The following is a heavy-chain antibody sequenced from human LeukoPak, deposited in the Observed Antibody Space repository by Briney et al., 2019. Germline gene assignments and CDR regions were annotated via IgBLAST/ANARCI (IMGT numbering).Heavy chain of an antibody. CDR3: AKEDFWSGYYYYYYGMDV. D-gene: IGHD3-3*01. J-gene: IGHJ6*02. CDR2: ISGSGGST. CDR1: GFTFSSYA. Sequence: QSGGSLRLSCVASGFTFSSYAMSWVRQAPGKGLEWVSAISGSGGSTYYADSVKGRFTISRDNSKNTLYLQMNSLRAEDTAVYYCAKEDFWSGYYYYYYGMDVWGQGTTVTVSS. V-gene: IGHV3-23*01.